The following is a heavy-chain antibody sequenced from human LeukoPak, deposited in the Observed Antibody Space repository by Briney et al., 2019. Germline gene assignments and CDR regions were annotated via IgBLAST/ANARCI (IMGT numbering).Heavy chain of an antibody. CDR2: INHSGST. V-gene: IGHV4-34*01. D-gene: IGHD3-22*01. J-gene: IGHJ6*03. CDR1: GGSFSGYY. CDR3: ARGRRITMIVVPRGYYMDV. Sequence: PSETLSLTCAVYGGSFSGYYWSWIRQPPGKGLEWIGEINHSGSTNYNPSLKSRVTISVDTSKNQFSLKLSSVTAADTAVYYCARGRRITMIVVPRGYYMDVWGKGTTVTVSS.